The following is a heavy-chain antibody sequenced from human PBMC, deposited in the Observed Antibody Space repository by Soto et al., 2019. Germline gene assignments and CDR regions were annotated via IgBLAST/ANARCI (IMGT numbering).Heavy chain of an antibody. J-gene: IGHJ4*02. V-gene: IGHV3-23*01. Sequence: PGGSLRLSCAASGFTFSSYAMSWVRQALGKGLEWVSAISGSGGSTYYADSVKGRFTISRDNSKNTLYLQMNSLRAEDTAVYYCAKDPAPYCSSTSCYLDYWGQGTLVTVSS. CDR3: AKDPAPYCSSTSCYLDY. D-gene: IGHD2-2*01. CDR1: GFTFSSYA. CDR2: ISGSGGST.